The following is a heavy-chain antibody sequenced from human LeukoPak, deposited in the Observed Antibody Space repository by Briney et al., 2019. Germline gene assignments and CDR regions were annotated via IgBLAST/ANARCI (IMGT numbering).Heavy chain of an antibody. CDR2: VSYDGRNT. CDR1: GFTLGVYG. J-gene: IGHJ4*02. Sequence: EGSLRLSRAPSGFTLGVYGMFGVRQAPGKGLEWVTTVSYDGRNTYYADSVKGRFTISRENSTNTLSLEMNSLRAEDTALYYCAREAREDVFRKYYFDLWGQGTLVTVSS. D-gene: IGHD5-24*01. CDR3: AREAREDVFRKYYFDL. V-gene: IGHV3-33*07.